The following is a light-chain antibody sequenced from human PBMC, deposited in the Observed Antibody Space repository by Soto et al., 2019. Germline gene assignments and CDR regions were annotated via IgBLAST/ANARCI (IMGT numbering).Light chain of an antibody. Sequence: QSALTQPAPVSGSPGQSITISCPGTSSDVGGYNYVSWYQQHPGKAPKLMIYDVSNRPSGVSNRFSGSKSGNTASLTISGLQAEDEADYYCSSYTSSSLYVFGTGTKLTVL. CDR2: DVS. CDR3: SSYTSSSLYV. CDR1: SSDVGGYNY. J-gene: IGLJ1*01. V-gene: IGLV2-14*01.